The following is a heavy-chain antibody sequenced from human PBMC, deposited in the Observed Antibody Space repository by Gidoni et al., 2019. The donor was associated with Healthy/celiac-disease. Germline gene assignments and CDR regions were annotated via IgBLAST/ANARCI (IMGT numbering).Heavy chain of an antibody. Sequence: EVQLVESGGGLVQPGGSLRLSCAAPGFTCSSYWMRWVRPAPGKGLGWVANIKQDGSEKYYVDSVKGRLTIPRDNAKNSLYLQMNSLRAEDTAVYYCARGVRLFFDYWGQGTLVTVSS. CDR3: ARGVRLFFDY. CDR2: IKQDGSEK. CDR1: GFTCSSYW. D-gene: IGHD5-12*01. J-gene: IGHJ4*02. V-gene: IGHV3-7*01.